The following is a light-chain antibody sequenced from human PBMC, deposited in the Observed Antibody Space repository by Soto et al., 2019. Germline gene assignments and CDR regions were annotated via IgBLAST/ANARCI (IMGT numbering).Light chain of an antibody. Sequence: QSALTQPRSVSGSPGQSVTISCTGTSSDVGGYNYVSWYQQHPGKAPKLMIYDVSKRPSGVPDRFSGSKSGNTASLTISGLQAEDEADYYCYSYSGSYPSVFGGGTKLAVL. CDR3: YSYSGSYPSV. CDR2: DVS. J-gene: IGLJ3*02. V-gene: IGLV2-11*01. CDR1: SSDVGGYNY.